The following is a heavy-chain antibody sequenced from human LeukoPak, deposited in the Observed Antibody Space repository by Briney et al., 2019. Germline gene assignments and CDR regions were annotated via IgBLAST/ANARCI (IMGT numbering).Heavy chain of an antibody. CDR1: GFTFSDYY. CDR2: ISSSGSIT. V-gene: IGHV3-11*04. Sequence: SGGSLRLSCAASGFTFSDYYMSWIRQAPGKGLEWVSYISSSGSITYYADSVKGRFTISRDNAKNSLYLQMNSLGAEDTAVYYCARDVGATEDYFDYWGQGTLVTVSS. D-gene: IGHD1-26*01. J-gene: IGHJ4*02. CDR3: ARDVGATEDYFDY.